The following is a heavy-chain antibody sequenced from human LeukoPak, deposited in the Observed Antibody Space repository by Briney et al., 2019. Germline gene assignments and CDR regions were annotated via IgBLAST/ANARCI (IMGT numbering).Heavy chain of an antibody. CDR2: IKQDGSEK. J-gene: IGHJ4*02. CDR3: ARAGRYGSGTPHY. Sequence: GGSLRLSCAASGFTFSNYWMSWVRQAPGKGLEWVANIKQDGSEKYHVDSVKGRFTISRDNANNSLYLQMNSLRPEDTAVCYCARAGRYGSGTPHYWGQGTLVTVSS. V-gene: IGHV3-7*01. CDR1: GFTFSNYW. D-gene: IGHD3-10*01.